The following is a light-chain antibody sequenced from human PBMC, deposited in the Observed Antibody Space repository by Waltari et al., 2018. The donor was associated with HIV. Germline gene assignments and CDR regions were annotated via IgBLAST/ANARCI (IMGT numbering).Light chain of an antibody. CDR2: FGS. CDR3: MQALQTPYT. CDR1: QSLVYSNGYNY. Sequence: IVMTQSPLSLSVTPGEPASISCRSSQSLVYSNGYNYLDWYLQKPGQSPQILFYFGSHRASGVPDRFTGSGSGTDFTLKISRVEAEDVGVYYCMQALQTPYTFGQGTKLEIK. V-gene: IGKV2-28*01. J-gene: IGKJ2*01.